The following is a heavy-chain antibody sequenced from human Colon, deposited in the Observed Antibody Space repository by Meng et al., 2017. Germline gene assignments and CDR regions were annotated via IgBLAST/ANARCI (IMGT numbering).Heavy chain of an antibody. D-gene: IGHD6-19*01. J-gene: IGHJ4*02. CDR2: IYYSGTT. CDR3: ARGGWSLDF. Sequence: QVQLQESGPGLVKPSETLSLTCTVSGGSISSYYWSWIRQPPGKGLEWIGYIYYSGTTNYSPSLKSRVTISVDTSENQFSLKLTSVTAADTAVYYCARGGWSLDFWGQGTLVTVSS. CDR1: GGSISSYY. V-gene: IGHV4-59*08.